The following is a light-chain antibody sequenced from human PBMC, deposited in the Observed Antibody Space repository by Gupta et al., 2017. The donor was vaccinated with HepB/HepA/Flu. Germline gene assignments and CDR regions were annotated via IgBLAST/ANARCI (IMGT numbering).Light chain of an antibody. J-gene: IGKJ5*01. Sequence: DVVMSQSPLSLPVTLGQSASISCGSSQSLKNNNGNTHLNWFHQRPGQSPRRLIYQVSNRDSGVPDRFTGSGSGTDFTLNISRVEADDVGVFYCMQVTKWPPVTFGQGTRLEIK. CDR1: QSLKNNNGNTH. CDR2: QVS. CDR3: MQVTKWPPVT. V-gene: IGKV2-30*01.